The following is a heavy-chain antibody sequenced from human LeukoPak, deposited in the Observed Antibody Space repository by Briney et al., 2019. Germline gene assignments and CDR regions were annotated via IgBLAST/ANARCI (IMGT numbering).Heavy chain of an antibody. CDR3: ASWGYGSNYGMDV. J-gene: IGHJ6*02. D-gene: IGHD3-10*01. CDR1: GYTFTSYD. Sequence: ASVKVSCKASGYTFTSYDINWVRQATGQGREGMGCMNPNTGNTGYAQNFQARVTITSNTSISTAYMDLSSLRSEDTAVYYCASWGYGSNYGMDVWGQGTTVTVSS. V-gene: IGHV1-8*01. CDR2: MNPNTGNT.